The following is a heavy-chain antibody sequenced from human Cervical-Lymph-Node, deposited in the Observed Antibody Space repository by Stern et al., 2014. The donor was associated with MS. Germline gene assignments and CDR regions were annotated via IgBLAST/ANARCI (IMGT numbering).Heavy chain of an antibody. CDR3: AREGYTVTTGFFFAH. D-gene: IGHD4-17*01. CDR1: EFNFIGYA. V-gene: IGHV3-30*15. CDR2: LGHEGSGK. Sequence: VQLVESGGGVVQPGGSLRLSCATSEFNFIGYAMHWVRQAPGKGLEWVAFLGHEGSGKSYAESLKGRFTISRDNSKYTLYLQISGLRAEDTAVYYCAREGYTVTTGFFFAHWGRGTLVTVSS. J-gene: IGHJ4*02.